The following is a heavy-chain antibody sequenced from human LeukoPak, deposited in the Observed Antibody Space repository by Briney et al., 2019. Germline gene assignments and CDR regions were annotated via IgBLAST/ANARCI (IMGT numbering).Heavy chain of an antibody. Sequence: GGSLRLSCAASGFIFRTYAMSWVRQAPGKGLEWVSALSGSGDKTFYADSVKGRFTISRDNSKNTLYLQMNSLRAEDTAVYYCLLDTAIPPWGQGTLVTVSS. CDR3: LLDTAIPP. J-gene: IGHJ4*02. V-gene: IGHV3-23*01. CDR2: LSGSGDKT. D-gene: IGHD5-18*01. CDR1: GFIFRTYA.